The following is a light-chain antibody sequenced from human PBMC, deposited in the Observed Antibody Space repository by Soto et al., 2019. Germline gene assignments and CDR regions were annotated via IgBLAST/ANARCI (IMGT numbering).Light chain of an antibody. CDR1: QGISSY. J-gene: IGKJ4*01. Sequence: DIQLTQSPSFLSASVGDRVTITCRASQGISSYLAWFQQKPGRAPKLLVYAASTLQSGVPSRFSCSGSGTEFTLTISSLQPEDFATYYCQQRKDYPLTFGGGTKVEIK. CDR3: QQRKDYPLT. CDR2: AAS. V-gene: IGKV1-9*01.